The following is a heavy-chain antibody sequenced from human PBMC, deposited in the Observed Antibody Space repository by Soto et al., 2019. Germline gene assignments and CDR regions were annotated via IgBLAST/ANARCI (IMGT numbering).Heavy chain of an antibody. Sequence: SXTLSLTCAVYGGSFSGYYWSWIRQPPVKGLEWIGEINHSGSTNYNPSLKSRVTISVDTSKNQFSLKLSSVTAADTAVYYCARDPGGGRRVSSSRPHGRIDYWGQGTLVTVSS. CDR2: INHSGST. CDR3: ARDPGGGRRVSSSRPHGRIDY. J-gene: IGHJ4*02. D-gene: IGHD6-6*01. CDR1: GGSFSGYY. V-gene: IGHV4-34*01.